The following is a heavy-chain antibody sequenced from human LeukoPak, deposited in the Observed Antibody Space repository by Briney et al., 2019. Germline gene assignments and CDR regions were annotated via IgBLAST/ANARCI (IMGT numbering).Heavy chain of an antibody. CDR3: ARGNSYGMDV. Sequence: PGRSLRLSCAPAAFTLGIEYIGWVRHAAGRWRVWVSDIKSDERSTSYADSVKGRFNISRDNAKNTLYLQMNSLRAEDTAVYYCARGNSYGMDVWGQGTTVTVSS. J-gene: IGHJ6*02. V-gene: IGHV3-74*01. CDR2: IKSDERST. CDR1: AFTLGIEY.